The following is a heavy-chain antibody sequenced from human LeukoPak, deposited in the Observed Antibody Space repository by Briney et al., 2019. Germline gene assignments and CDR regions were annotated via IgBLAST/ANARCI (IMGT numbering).Heavy chain of an antibody. CDR2: ISAYNGNT. D-gene: IGHD2-2*01. CDR1: GYTFTSYG. V-gene: IGHV1-18*01. Sequence: ASVKVSCKASGYTFTSYGISWVRQAPGQGLEWMGWISAYNGNTNYAQKLQGRVTMTTDTSTSTAYMELRSLRSDDTAVYYCARDRYCSSTSCSSPADYWGQGTLVTVSS. J-gene: IGHJ4*02. CDR3: ARDRYCSSTSCSSPADY.